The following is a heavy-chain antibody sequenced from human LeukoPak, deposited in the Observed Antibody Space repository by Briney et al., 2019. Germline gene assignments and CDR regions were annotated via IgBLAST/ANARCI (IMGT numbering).Heavy chain of an antibody. CDR1: GFTFSSYG. D-gene: IGHD3-16*01. J-gene: IGHJ4*02. Sequence: GGSLRLSCAASGFTFSSYGMHWVRQAPGKGLEWVAVISYDGSNKYYADSVKGRFTISRDNSKNTLYLQMNSLRAEDTAVYYCAKSFGGVANYFDYWGQGTLVTVSS. CDR3: AKSFGGVANYFDY. CDR2: ISYDGSNK. V-gene: IGHV3-30*18.